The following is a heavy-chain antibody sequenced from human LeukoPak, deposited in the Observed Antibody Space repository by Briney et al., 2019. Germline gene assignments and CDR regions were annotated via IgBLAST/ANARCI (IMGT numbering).Heavy chain of an antibody. CDR2: IYPDDSDT. J-gene: IGHJ4*02. D-gene: IGHD3-22*01. CDR1: GYSFTRYW. V-gene: IGHV5-51*01. Sequence: GESLKISCKGSGYSFTRYWIGWVRQMPGKGLEWMGIIYPDDSDTRYRPSFQGQVTVSADKSISTAYLQWSSLKASDTATYYCARRYDNTGYYVYWGQGTLVTVSS. CDR3: ARRYDNTGYYVY.